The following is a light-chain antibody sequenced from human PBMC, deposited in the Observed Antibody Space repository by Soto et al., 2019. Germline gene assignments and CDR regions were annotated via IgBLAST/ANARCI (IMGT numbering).Light chain of an antibody. Sequence: QSALTQPASVSGSPGQSITISCTGTSSDIGGYNYVSWYQQHPGKAPKLMIYDVSHRPSGVSNRFSGSKSGNTASLTISGLQAEDEADYYCSSYTSSSTDVVFGGGTKVTVL. CDR2: DVS. CDR3: SSYTSSSTDVV. J-gene: IGLJ2*01. V-gene: IGLV2-14*01. CDR1: SSDIGGYNY.